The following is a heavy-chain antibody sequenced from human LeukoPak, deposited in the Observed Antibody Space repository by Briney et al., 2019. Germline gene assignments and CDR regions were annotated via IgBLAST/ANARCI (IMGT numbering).Heavy chain of an antibody. V-gene: IGHV3-33*01. Sequence: GGSLRLSCAASEFTFSSYGMHWVRQAPGKGLEWVAVIWYDGSNKYYADSVKGRFTISRDNSKNTLYLQMNSLRAEDTAVYYCARRSRDGIVVVPAAIEYGMDVWGQGTTVTVSS. CDR2: IWYDGSNK. CDR1: EFTFSSYG. D-gene: IGHD2-2*01. CDR3: ARRSRDGIVVVPAAIEYGMDV. J-gene: IGHJ6*02.